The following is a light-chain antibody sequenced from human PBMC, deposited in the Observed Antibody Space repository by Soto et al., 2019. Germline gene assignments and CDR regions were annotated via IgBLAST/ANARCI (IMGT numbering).Light chain of an antibody. J-gene: IGKJ5*01. V-gene: IGKV3-20*01. Sequence: EVVLTQSPGILSLSPGEKATPSGRASQSVSGTNLARYQQKPGQAPRLLIHGASSRATGIPDRFSGSGSGTDFTLTISRLEPEDFAVYYCQYYSSSLSITFGQGTRLDIK. CDR2: GAS. CDR1: QSVSGTN. CDR3: QYYSSSLSIT.